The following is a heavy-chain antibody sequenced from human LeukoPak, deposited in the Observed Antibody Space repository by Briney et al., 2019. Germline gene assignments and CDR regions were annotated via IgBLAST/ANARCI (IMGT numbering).Heavy chain of an antibody. V-gene: IGHV3-30*18. CDR2: ISYDGSNK. Sequence: PGGSLRLSRAASGFTFSSYGMHWVRQAPGKGLEWVAVISYDGSNKYYADSVRGRFTISRDNSKNTLYLQMNSLRAEDTAVYYCAKEVGSGWYGGFDYWGQGTLVTVSS. J-gene: IGHJ4*02. D-gene: IGHD6-19*01. CDR3: AKEVGSGWYGGFDY. CDR1: GFTFSSYG.